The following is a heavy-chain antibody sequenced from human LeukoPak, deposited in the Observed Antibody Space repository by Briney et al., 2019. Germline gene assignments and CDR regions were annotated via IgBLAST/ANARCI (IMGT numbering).Heavy chain of an antibody. J-gene: IGHJ4*02. V-gene: IGHV4-30-2*01. CDR1: GGSISSGGYS. CDR3: ARGFSGIYVDY. Sequence: PSETLSLTCAVSGGSISSGGYSWSWIRQPPGKGLEWIGYIYHSGSTYYNPSLKSRVTISVDRSKNQFSLKLSSVTAADTAVYYCARGFSGIYVDYWGQGTLVTVSS. D-gene: IGHD1-26*01. CDR2: IYHSGST.